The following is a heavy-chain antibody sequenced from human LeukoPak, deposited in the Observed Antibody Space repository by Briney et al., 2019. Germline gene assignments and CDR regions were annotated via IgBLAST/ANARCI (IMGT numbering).Heavy chain of an antibody. CDR3: ARFTRRSPQDY. CDR1: GFTFSSSA. J-gene: IGHJ4*02. Sequence: GGSLRLSCAASGFTFSSSAMSWVRQVPGKGLEWVSGISASGGSTSYADSVRGRFTISRDNSKNTLYVQMNSLRDEDTAVYYCARFTRRSPQDYWGQGTLVIVSS. CDR2: ISASGGST. D-gene: IGHD6-13*01. V-gene: IGHV3-23*01.